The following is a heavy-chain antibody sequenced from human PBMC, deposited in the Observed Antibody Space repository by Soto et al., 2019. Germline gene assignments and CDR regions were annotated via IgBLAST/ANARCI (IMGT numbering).Heavy chain of an antibody. CDR3: ASVVTASYFAY. J-gene: IGHJ4*02. CDR1: GGSISSYY. V-gene: IGHV4-59*01. Sequence: PSETLSLTCTVSGGSISSYYWSWIRQPPGKGLEWIGYIYYSGSTNYNPSLKSRVTISVDTFKNQFSLKLSSVTAADTAVYYCASVVTASYFAYWGQGTLVTVSS. CDR2: IYYSGST. D-gene: IGHD2-21*02.